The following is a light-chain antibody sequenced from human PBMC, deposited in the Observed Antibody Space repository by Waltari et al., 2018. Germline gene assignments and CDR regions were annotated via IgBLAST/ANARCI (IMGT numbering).Light chain of an antibody. CDR1: RNDVGFTDY. CDR2: YVT. Sequence: QSALTQPASVSGSPGQSITISCTGTRNDVGFTDYVSWYQQHPGRAPQLIIYYVTKRPSGVSNRFPGSKSGNTASLTISGLQAEDEADYYCSSYTRSSTVIFGGGTKLTVL. CDR3: SSYTRSSTVI. J-gene: IGLJ2*01. V-gene: IGLV2-14*01.